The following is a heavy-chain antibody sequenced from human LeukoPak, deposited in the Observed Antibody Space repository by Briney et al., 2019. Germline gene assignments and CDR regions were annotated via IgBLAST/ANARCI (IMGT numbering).Heavy chain of an antibody. Sequence: SQTLSLTCTVSGGSISSGSYYWSWIRQPAGKGLEWIGRIYTSGSTNYNPSLKSRVTISVDTSKNQFSLKLSSVTAADTAVYYCARVRCSSTSCPFDYWAREPWSPSPQ. V-gene: IGHV4-61*02. J-gene: IGHJ4*02. CDR2: IYTSGST. CDR1: GGSISSGSYY. D-gene: IGHD2-2*01. CDR3: ARVRCSSTSCPFDY.